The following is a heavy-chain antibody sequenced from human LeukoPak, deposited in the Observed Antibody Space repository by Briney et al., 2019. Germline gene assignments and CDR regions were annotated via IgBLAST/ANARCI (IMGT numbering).Heavy chain of an antibody. J-gene: IGHJ4*02. D-gene: IGHD2-2*01. Sequence: GESLKISCKGSGYSFTSYWIGWVRQMPGKGLEWMGIIYPGDSDTRYSPSFQGQVTIPADKSISTAYLQWSSLKASDTAMYYCARKYCSSTSCYYYFDYWGQGTLVTVSS. CDR3: ARKYCSSTSCYYYFDY. CDR2: IYPGDSDT. V-gene: IGHV5-51*01. CDR1: GYSFTSYW.